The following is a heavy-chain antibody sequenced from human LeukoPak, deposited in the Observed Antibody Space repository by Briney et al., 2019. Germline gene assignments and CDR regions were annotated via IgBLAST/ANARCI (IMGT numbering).Heavy chain of an antibody. V-gene: IGHV4-30-2*01. CDR1: GGSISSGGYY. J-gene: IGHJ4*02. D-gene: IGHD2-2*01. CDR2: IYHSGST. CDR3: AGETNAVVGYPLAKYYFDY. Sequence: SQTLSLTCTVSGGSISSGGYYWSWIRQPPGKGLEWIGYIYHSGSTYYNPSLKSRVTISVDRSKNQFSLKLSSVTAADTAVYYCAGETNAVVGYPLAKYYFDYWGQGTLVTVSS.